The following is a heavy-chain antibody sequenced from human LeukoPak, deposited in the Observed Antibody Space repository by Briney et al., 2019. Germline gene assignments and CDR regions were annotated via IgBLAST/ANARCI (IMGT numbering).Heavy chain of an antibody. J-gene: IGHJ4*02. Sequence: KPSETLSLTCTVSGGSISSGSYYWSWIRQPAGKGLEWIGRIYTSGSTNYNPSLKSRVTISVDTSKNQFSLKLSSVTAADTAVYYCARDDGYQLLFDYWGQGTLVTVSS. D-gene: IGHD2-2*01. V-gene: IGHV4-61*02. CDR1: GGSISSGSYY. CDR2: IYTSGST. CDR3: ARDDGYQLLFDY.